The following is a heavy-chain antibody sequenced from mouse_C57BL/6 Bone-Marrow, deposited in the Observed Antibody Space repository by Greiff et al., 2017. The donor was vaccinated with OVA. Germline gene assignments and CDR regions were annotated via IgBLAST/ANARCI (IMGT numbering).Heavy chain of an antibody. D-gene: IGHD3-2*02. CDR2: IHPNSGST. CDR3: AFTAQATLDY. J-gene: IGHJ4*01. CDR1: GYTFTSYW. V-gene: IGHV1-64*01. Sequence: QVQLQQPGAELVKPGASVKLSCKASGYTFTSYWMHWVKQRPGQGLEWIGMIHPNSGSTNYNEKFKSKATLTVDKSSSTAYMQLSSLTSEDAAVYYCAFTAQATLDYWGQGTSVTVSS.